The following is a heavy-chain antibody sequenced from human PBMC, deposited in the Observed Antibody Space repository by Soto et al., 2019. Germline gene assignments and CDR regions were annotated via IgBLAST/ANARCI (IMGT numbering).Heavy chain of an antibody. J-gene: IGHJ6*03. Sequence: SETLSLTCTVSGGSISSGGYYWSWIRQHPGKGLEWIGYIYYSGSTYYNPSLKSRVTISVDTSKNQFSLKLSSVTAADTAVYYCARNGVYCSSTSCYERSYYYYYYMDVWGKGTTVTVSS. CDR1: GGSISSGGYY. D-gene: IGHD2-2*01. CDR3: ARNGVYCSSTSCYERSYYYYYYMDV. V-gene: IGHV4-31*03. CDR2: IYYSGST.